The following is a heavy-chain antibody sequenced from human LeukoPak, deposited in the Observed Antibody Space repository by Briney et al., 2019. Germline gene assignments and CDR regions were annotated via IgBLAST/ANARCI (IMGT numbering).Heavy chain of an antibody. CDR2: INPNSGGT. CDR1: GYSFTAYS. CDR3: ARDYCGGDCYLGHLDY. V-gene: IGHV1-2*02. D-gene: IGHD2-21*02. J-gene: IGHJ4*02. Sequence: ASVKVSCTASGYSFTAYSIVWVRQAPGQGLEWMGWINPNSGGTNYAQKFQGRVTMTRDTSISTAYMELSRLRSDDTVVYYCARDYCGGDCYLGHLDYWGQGTLVTVSS.